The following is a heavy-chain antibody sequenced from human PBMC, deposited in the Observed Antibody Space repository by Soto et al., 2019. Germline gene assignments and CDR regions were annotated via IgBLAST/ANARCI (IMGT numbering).Heavy chain of an antibody. V-gene: IGHV4-34*01. J-gene: IGHJ3*02. D-gene: IGHD1-7*01. CDR1: GGSFSGYY. CDR2: INHSGST. CDR3: ARGRRTGTTYWGRAFDI. Sequence: KASETLSLTCAVYGGSFSGYYWSWIRQPPGKGLEWIGEINHSGSTNYNPSLKSRVTISVDTSKNQFSLKLSSVTAADTAVYYCARGRRTGTTYWGRAFDIWGQGTMVTVSS.